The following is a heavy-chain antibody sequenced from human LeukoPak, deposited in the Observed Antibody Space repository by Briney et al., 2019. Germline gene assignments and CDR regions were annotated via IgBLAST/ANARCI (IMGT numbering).Heavy chain of an antibody. CDR3: ARGGLSGIYYDFWSGYYSIPDFDY. CDR1: GYTFTSYS. Sequence: ASVKVSCKASGYTFTSYSINWVRQAPGQGLEWMGWISAYNGNTNYAQKLQGRVTMTTDTSTSTAYMELSSLRSEDTAVYYCARGGLSGIYYDFWSGYYSIPDFDYWGQGTLVTVSS. J-gene: IGHJ4*02. D-gene: IGHD3-3*01. CDR2: ISAYNGNT. V-gene: IGHV1-18*01.